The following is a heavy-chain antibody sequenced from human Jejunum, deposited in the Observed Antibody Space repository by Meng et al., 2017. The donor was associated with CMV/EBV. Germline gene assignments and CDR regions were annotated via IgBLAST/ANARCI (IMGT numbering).Heavy chain of an antibody. J-gene: IGHJ4*02. CDR2: IDHLRRT. Sequence: QVQSQEWVDGLLKPSETLSPTCTLSGGSFSAYTWSWIRQDPGKGLEWIAEIDHLRRTNFNPSLKSRVSISRDTSRDQFSLRLNSVTAADTAVYYCATADEYAIKYWGQGTLVTVSS. V-gene: IGHV4-34*01. CDR3: ATADEYAIKY. D-gene: IGHD5-12*01. CDR1: GGSFSAYT.